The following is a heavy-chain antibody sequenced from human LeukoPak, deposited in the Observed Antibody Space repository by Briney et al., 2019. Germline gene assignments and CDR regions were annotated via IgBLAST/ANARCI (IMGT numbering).Heavy chain of an antibody. D-gene: IGHD5-18*01. CDR3: ARESGLLRGYSYGH. V-gene: IGHV3-30*04. Sequence: GGSLRLSCAASGFTFTSYAMHWVRQAPGKGLEWVAIITSDGSNKHYADSVKGRFTIPRDNSRNTLYLQMNSLRVEDTAVYYCARESGLLRGYSYGHWGQGTLVTVSS. J-gene: IGHJ4*02. CDR2: ITSDGSNK. CDR1: GFTFTSYA.